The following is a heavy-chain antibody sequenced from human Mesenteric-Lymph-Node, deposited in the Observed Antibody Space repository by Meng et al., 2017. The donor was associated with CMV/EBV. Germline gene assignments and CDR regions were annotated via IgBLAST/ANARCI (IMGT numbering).Heavy chain of an antibody. J-gene: IGHJ5*02. CDR2: IRYDGSDK. V-gene: IGHV3-30*02. Sequence: GGSLRLSCVASGFTFSNYGMHWVRQAPGKGLEWVAFIRYDGSDKYYADSVKGRFTISRDNSNNTLFLQMNSLRIEDTAVYYCAKWGTWGQGTLVTVSS. CDR1: GFTFSNYG. D-gene: IGHD3-16*01. CDR3: AKWGT.